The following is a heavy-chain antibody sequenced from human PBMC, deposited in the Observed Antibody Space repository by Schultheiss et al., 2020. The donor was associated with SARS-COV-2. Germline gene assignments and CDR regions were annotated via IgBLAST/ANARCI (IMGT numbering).Heavy chain of an antibody. CDR3: ARGDTTFVVGPVADLNPNNWFDP. CDR1: GGSISSGDYY. Sequence: SETLSLTCTVSGGSISSGDYYWSWIRQPPGKGLEWIGYIYYSGSTYYNSSLKSRVTISVDTSKNQFFLKLTSVTASDTAVYYCARGDTTFVVGPVADLNPNNWFDPWGQGTLVTVSS. J-gene: IGHJ5*02. D-gene: IGHD2-2*01. V-gene: IGHV4-30-4*01. CDR2: IYYSGST.